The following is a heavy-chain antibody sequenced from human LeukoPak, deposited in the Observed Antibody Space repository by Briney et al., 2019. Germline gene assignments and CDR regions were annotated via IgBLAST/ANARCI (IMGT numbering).Heavy chain of an antibody. CDR3: AKNYYYYYMDV. Sequence: GGSLRLSCAASGFTFSSYGMHWVRQAPGKGLEWVAFIRHDGSNKYYADSVKGRFTISRDNSKNTLYLQMNSLRAEDTAVYYCAKNYYYYYMDVWGKGTTVTISS. J-gene: IGHJ6*03. CDR2: IRHDGSNK. V-gene: IGHV3-30*02. CDR1: GFTFSSYG.